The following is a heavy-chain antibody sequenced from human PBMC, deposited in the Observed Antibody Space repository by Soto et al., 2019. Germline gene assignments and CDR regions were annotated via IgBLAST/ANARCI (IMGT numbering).Heavy chain of an antibody. CDR2: INAGNGNT. V-gene: IGHV1-3*01. CDR3: ARGSAAAGLKGQKYFQH. D-gene: IGHD6-13*01. CDR1: GYTFTSYA. J-gene: IGHJ1*01. Sequence: ASVKVSCKASGYTFTSYAMHWVRQAPGQRLEWMGWINAGNGNTKYSQKFQGRVTITRDTSASTAYMELSSLRSEDTAVYYCARGSAAAGLKGQKYFQHWGQGTLVTVSS.